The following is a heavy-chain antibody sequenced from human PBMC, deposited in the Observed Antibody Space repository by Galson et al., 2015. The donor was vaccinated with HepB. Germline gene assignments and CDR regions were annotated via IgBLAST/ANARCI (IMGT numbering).Heavy chain of an antibody. V-gene: IGHV3-74*01. CDR3: ATSIAASGTGAFDI. J-gene: IGHJ3*02. D-gene: IGHD6-13*01. CDR1: GFTFSSYW. Sequence: SLRLSCAASGFTFSSYWMHWVRHAPGKGLVWVSRINSDGSSTYYADSVKGRFTISRDNAKSTLYLQMNSLRAEDTAVYYCATSIAASGTGAFDIWGQGTMVTVSS. CDR2: INSDGSST.